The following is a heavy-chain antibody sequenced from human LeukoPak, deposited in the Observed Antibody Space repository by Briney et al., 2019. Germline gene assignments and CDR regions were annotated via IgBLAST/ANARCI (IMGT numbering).Heavy chain of an antibody. V-gene: IGHV3-48*01. CDR3: ARDRSRMI. CDR1: GFTFGSYS. D-gene: IGHD2-2*01. Sequence: GGSLRLSCAASGFTFGSYSMNWVRQAPEKGLEWVSYISSSGTTIYYADSVKGRFTISRDNAKNSLYLQMNSLRAEDTAVYYCARDRSRMIWGQGTLVTVSS. CDR2: ISSSGTTI. J-gene: IGHJ4*02.